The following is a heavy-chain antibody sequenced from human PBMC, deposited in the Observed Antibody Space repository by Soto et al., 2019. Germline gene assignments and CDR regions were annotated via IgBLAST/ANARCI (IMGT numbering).Heavy chain of an antibody. J-gene: IGHJ6*02. V-gene: IGHV3-30-3*01. Sequence: LRLSCAASGFTFSSYAMHWVRQAPGKGLEWVAVISYDGSNKYYADSVKGRFTISRDNSKNTLYLQMNSLRAEDTAVYYCARGDVLRYFDWLTTRSNYYYYGMDVWGQGTTVTVSS. CDR3: ARGDVLRYFDWLTTRSNYYYYGMDV. CDR1: GFTFSSYA. CDR2: ISYDGSNK. D-gene: IGHD3-9*01.